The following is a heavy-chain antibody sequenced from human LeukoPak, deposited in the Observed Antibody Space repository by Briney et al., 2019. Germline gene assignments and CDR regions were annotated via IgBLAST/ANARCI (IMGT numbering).Heavy chain of an antibody. CDR1: GFTFSNYS. CDR3: VKKGYYDGSGYYMYYFDH. CDR2: ISTSSSTI. Sequence: GGSLRLSCAASGFTFSNYSMNWVRQAPGKGLEWVSYISTSSSTIFYADSVKGRFTISRDNSKNTLYLQMNSLRAEDTAVYYCVKKGYYDGSGYYMYYFDHWGQGTLVTVSS. V-gene: IGHV3-48*01. D-gene: IGHD3-22*01. J-gene: IGHJ4*02.